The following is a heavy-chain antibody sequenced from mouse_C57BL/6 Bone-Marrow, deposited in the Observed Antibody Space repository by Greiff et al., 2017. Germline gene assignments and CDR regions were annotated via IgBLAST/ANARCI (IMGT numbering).Heavy chain of an antibody. D-gene: IGHD1-2*01. J-gene: IGHJ2*01. CDR2: ISNGGGST. CDR1: GFTFSDYY. CDR3: ARHGRHFDD. V-gene: IGHV5-12*01. Sequence: EVQLQESGGGLVQPGGSLKLSCAASGFTFSDYYMYWVRQTPEKRLEWVAYISNGGGSTYYPDTVKGPFTISRDNAKNTLYLQMGRLESEDTAMYYCARHGRHFDDWGQGTTLTVSS.